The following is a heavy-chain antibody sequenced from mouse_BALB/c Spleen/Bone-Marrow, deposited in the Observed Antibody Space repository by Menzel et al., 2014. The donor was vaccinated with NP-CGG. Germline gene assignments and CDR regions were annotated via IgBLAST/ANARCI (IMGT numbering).Heavy chain of an antibody. CDR3: GRGGDWFFDV. V-gene: IGHV3-6*02. CDR1: GYSITRGYY. Sequence: DVHLVESGPGLVKPSQSLSLTCSVSGYSITRGYYWNWIQQFPGNKLEWMDYISYDGSNNYNPSLKNRISITRDTSKNQFFLGLNSVTTEDTATYYCGRGGDWFFDVWGAGTTVTVSS. CDR2: ISYDGSN. J-gene: IGHJ1*01.